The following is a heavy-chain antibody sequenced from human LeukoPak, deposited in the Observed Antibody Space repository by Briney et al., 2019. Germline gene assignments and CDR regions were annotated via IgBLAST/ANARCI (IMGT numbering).Heavy chain of an antibody. D-gene: IGHD2-8*01. J-gene: IGHJ4*02. CDR3: ARDWRYCTNGVCSVWGY. CDR2: IKQDGSEK. CDR1: GFTFSSYW. Sequence: GGSLRLSCATSGFTFSSYWMSWVRQAPGKGLEWVANIKQDGSEKYYVDSVKGRFTISRDNAKNSLYLQMNSLRAEDTAVYYCARDWRYCTNGVCSVWGYWGQGTLVTVSS. V-gene: IGHV3-7*01.